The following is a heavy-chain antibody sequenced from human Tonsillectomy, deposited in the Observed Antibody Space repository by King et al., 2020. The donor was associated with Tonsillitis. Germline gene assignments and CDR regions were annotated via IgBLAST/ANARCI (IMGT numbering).Heavy chain of an antibody. D-gene: IGHD4-11*01. CDR1: GASITSGIYY. CDR3: ATLAVTPSAFSFYSYMDV. V-gene: IGHV4-61*02. CDR2: IYTSGST. J-gene: IGHJ6*03. Sequence: QLQESGPGLVKPSQTLSLTCTVSGASITSGIYYWRWIRQPAGKGLEWIGRIYTSGSTNYNPSLKSRVTMSVDTSKNQFSLKLNSVTAADTAVYYCATLAVTPSAFSFYSYMDVWGKGTTVTVSS.